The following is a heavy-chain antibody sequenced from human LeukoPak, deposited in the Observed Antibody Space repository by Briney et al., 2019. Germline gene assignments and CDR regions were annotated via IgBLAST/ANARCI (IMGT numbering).Heavy chain of an antibody. CDR3: ARLSPLEDYVWGSYRRNDAFDI. D-gene: IGHD3-16*02. J-gene: IGHJ3*02. CDR1: GGSISSSSYY. V-gene: IGHV4-39*01. CDR2: IYYSGST. Sequence: NPSETLSLTCTVSGGSISSSSYYWGWIRQPPGKGLEWIGSIYYSGSTYYNPSLKSRVTISVDTSKNQFSLKLSSVTAADTAVYYCARLSPLEDYVWGSYRRNDAFDIWGQGTMVTVSS.